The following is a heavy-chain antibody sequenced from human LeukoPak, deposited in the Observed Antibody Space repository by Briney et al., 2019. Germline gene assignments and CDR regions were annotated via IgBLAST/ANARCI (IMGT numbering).Heavy chain of an antibody. V-gene: IGHV1-24*01. D-gene: IGHD4-17*01. CDR2: FDPEDGET. Sequence: GASVKVSCKVSGYTLTELSMHWVRQAPGKGLEWMGGFDPEDGETIYAQKFQGRVTMTEDTSTDTAYMELSSLRSEDTAVYYCATAAQDYANLYYFDYWGQGTLVTVSS. CDR3: ATAAQDYANLYYFDY. J-gene: IGHJ4*02. CDR1: GYTLTELS.